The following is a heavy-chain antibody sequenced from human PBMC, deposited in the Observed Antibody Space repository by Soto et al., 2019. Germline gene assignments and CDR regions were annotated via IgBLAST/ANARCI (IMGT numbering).Heavy chain of an antibody. V-gene: IGHV3-30*18. CDR3: AKEAAWIQLRKGYNWFDP. D-gene: IGHD5-18*01. CDR2: ISYDGSNK. J-gene: IGHJ5*02. Sequence: QVQLVESGGGVVQPGRYLRLSCAASGFTFSSYGMHWVRQAPGKGLEWVAVISYDGSNKYYADSVKGRFTISRDNSKNTLYLQMNSLRAEDTAVYYCAKEAAWIQLRKGYNWFDPWGQGTLVTVSS. CDR1: GFTFSSYG.